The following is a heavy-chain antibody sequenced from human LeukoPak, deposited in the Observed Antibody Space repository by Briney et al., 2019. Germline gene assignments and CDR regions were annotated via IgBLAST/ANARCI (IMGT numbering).Heavy chain of an antibody. Sequence: SETLSLTCTVSGGSISSYYWSWIRQPAGKGLEWIGYIYYSGSTNYNPSLKSRVTISVDTSKNQFSLKLSSVTAADTAVYYCARVSPGYSYIEDDYYYYYYMDVWGKGTTVTISS. J-gene: IGHJ6*03. CDR3: ARVSPGYSYIEDDYYYYYYMDV. CDR1: GGSISSYY. CDR2: IYYSGST. V-gene: IGHV4-59*01. D-gene: IGHD5-18*01.